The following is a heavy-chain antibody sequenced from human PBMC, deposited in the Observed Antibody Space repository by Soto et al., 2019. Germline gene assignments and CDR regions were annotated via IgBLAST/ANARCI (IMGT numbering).Heavy chain of an antibody. CDR2: IYYSGST. Sequence: QVQLQGSGPGLVRPSETLSLTCAVSGVSTSGFYWSWIRQPPGKGLEYIGYIYYSGSTYYNPSLKSRVTVSLDSSKDQFSLKLTSVTAADTAIYYCVRGHLWLEDWGQGTLVTVSS. CDR1: GVSTSGFY. V-gene: IGHV4-59*01. D-gene: IGHD3-3*01. CDR3: VRGHLWLED. J-gene: IGHJ4*02.